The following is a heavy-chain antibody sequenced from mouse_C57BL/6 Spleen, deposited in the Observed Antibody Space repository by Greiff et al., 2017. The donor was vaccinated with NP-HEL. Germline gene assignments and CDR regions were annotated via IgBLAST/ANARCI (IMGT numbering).Heavy chain of an antibody. CDR1: GYTFTSYG. J-gene: IGHJ3*01. V-gene: IGHV1-81*01. Sequence: QVQLQQSGAELARPGASVKLSCKASGYTFTSYGISWVKQRTGQGLEWIGEIYPRSGNTYYNEKFKGKATLTADKSSSTAYMELRSLTSEDSAVYFCARRGSKDGSWFAYWGQGTLVTVSA. CDR2: IYPRSGNT. D-gene: IGHD2-3*01. CDR3: ARRGSKDGSWFAY.